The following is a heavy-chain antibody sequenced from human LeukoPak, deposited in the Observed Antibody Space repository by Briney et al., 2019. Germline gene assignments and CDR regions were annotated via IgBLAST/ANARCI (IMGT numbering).Heavy chain of an antibody. CDR1: GCTFSSYS. J-gene: IGHJ4*02. CDR3: ARDMGYCTNGVCYISGIDY. CDR2: ISSSSSYI. V-gene: IGHV3-21*06. D-gene: IGHD2-8*01. Sequence: PGGALRLSCAASGCTFSSYSMNWVRQAPGKGVEGVSAISSSSSYIYYADSVKGRFTISRDNAKNSLYLQMNSLKAEDTAVYYCARDMGYCTNGVCYISGIDYWGQGTLVTVSS.